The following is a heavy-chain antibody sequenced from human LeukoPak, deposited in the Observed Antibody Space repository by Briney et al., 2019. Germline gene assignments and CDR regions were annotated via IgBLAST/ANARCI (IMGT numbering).Heavy chain of an antibody. V-gene: IGHV3-30-3*01. Sequence: GGSLRLSCAASGFTFSSYAMHWVRQAPGKGLEWVAVISYDGSNKYYADSVKGRFTISRDNSKNTLYLQMNSLRAEDTAVYYCARDSTIFGVVINYWGQGTLVTVPS. D-gene: IGHD3-3*01. CDR3: ARDSTIFGVVINY. J-gene: IGHJ4*02. CDR1: GFTFSSYA. CDR2: ISYDGSNK.